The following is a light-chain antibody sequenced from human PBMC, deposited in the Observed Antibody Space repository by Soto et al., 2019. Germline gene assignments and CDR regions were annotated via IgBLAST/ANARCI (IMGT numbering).Light chain of an antibody. V-gene: IGKV1-5*01. CDR1: QSLSSW. CDR3: QQYTTYSPWA. J-gene: IGKJ1*01. Sequence: DIQMTQSPSTLSASVGDRVTITCRASQSLSSWLAWYQQKPGRAPSLLISDASTLESGVPSRFSGSGSGTEFTLTISSLQPDDFATYYCQQYTTYSPWAFGQGTKVEI. CDR2: DAS.